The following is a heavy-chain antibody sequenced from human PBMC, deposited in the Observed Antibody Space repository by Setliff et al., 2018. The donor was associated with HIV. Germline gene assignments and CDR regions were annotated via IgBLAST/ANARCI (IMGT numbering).Heavy chain of an antibody. CDR3: AIVTTPHYYGMDV. Sequence: SLTCAVYGGSFSGYYWSWIRQPPGKGLAWIGEINHSGSNKYNPSLESRVTISVDTSKNQFSLKLSSVTAADTAVYYCAIVTTPHYYGMDVWGQGTTVTVSS. V-gene: IGHV4-34*01. CDR2: INHSGSN. J-gene: IGHJ6*02. CDR1: GGSFSGYY. D-gene: IGHD4-17*01.